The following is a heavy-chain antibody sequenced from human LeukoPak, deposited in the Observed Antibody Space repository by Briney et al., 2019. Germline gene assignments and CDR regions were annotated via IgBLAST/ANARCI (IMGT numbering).Heavy chain of an antibody. Sequence: GESLKISCKGSGYRFASYWIGWVRQMPRKGLEWMGMIYPGDSDTRYSPSFQGQVTISADKSISTAYLQWSSLKASDTAMYYCARGCTSSCPDLWGQGTLVTVSS. D-gene: IGHD2-2*01. V-gene: IGHV5-51*01. J-gene: IGHJ5*02. CDR2: IYPGDSDT. CDR1: GYRFASYW. CDR3: ARGCTSSCPDL.